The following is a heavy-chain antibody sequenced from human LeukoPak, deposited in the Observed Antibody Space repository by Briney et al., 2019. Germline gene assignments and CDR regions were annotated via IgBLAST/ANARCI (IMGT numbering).Heavy chain of an antibody. CDR2: INHSGST. Sequence: GSLRLSCAASGFTFSSYEMNWVRQAPGKGLEWIGEINHSGSTNYNPSLKSRVTISVDTSKNQFSLKLSSVTAADTAVYYCARQAFSDYVWGSYRRNWFDPWGQGTLVTVSS. CDR1: GFTFSSYE. J-gene: IGHJ5*02. CDR3: ARQAFSDYVWGSYRRNWFDP. D-gene: IGHD3-16*02. V-gene: IGHV4-34*01.